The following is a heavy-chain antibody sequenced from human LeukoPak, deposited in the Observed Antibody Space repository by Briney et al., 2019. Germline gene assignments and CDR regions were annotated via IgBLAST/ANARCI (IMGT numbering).Heavy chain of an antibody. CDR3: ARQKYRSDWYPSGMDY. CDR1: GGFLSSSNIH. V-gene: IGHV4-39*01. CDR2: IHYTGGT. D-gene: IGHD6-19*01. Sequence: PSETLSLTCTVSGGFLSSSNIHWGWIRQSPGTGLEWIGSIHYTGGTYYNPSLESRLTMSVDTSKNQFSLKLRSVTAADAAVYYCARQKYRSDWYPSGMDYWGQGTLVTVSP. J-gene: IGHJ4*02.